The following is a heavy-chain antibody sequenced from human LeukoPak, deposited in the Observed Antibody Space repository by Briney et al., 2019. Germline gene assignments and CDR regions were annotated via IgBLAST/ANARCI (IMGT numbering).Heavy chain of an antibody. CDR1: GGSFSGYY. CDR3: ARHRCSGGSCYPMNWFDP. Sequence: KASETLSLTCAVYGGSFSGYYWSWIRQPPGKGLEWIGEITHSGSTNYNPSLKSRVTISVDTSKNQFSLKLSSVTAADAAVYYCARHRCSGGSCYPMNWFDPWGQGTLVTVSS. J-gene: IGHJ5*02. V-gene: IGHV4-34*01. CDR2: ITHSGST. D-gene: IGHD2-15*01.